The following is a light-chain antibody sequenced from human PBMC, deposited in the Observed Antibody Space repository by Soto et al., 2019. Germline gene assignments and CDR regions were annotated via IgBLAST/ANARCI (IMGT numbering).Light chain of an antibody. Sequence: EIVLTQSPATLSLSPGERATLSCRASQHIFAMYVSWYQHKSGQAPRVLLYGASTKAAGIPDRFSGSGSGTDFTLTIDSLEPEDFAVYYCQQYCSSPTFSFGPGTKVEIK. J-gene: IGKJ3*01. CDR2: GAS. V-gene: IGKV3-20*01. CDR1: QHIFAMY. CDR3: QQYCSSPTFS.